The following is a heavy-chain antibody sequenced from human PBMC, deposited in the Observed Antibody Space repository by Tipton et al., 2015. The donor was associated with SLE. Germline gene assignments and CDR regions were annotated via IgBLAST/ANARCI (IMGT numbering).Heavy chain of an antibody. CDR2: MNPNSGYT. CDR3: AREAAAVASDY. J-gene: IGHJ4*02. CDR1: GYTFTNYD. Sequence: QSGAEVKKPGASVKVSCKASGYTFTNYDINWVRQATGQGLEWMGWMNPNSGYTGYAQKFQGRVTMTRNTSISTAYMELSSLKSEDTAVYSCAREAAAVASDYWGQGTLVTVSS. V-gene: IGHV1-8*01. D-gene: IGHD2-15*01.